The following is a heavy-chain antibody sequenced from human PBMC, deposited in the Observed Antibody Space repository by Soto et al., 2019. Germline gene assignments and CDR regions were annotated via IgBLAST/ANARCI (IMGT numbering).Heavy chain of an antibody. J-gene: IGHJ5*02. V-gene: IGHV3-48*02. Sequence: PGGSLRLSCAASGFTFSSSWMHWVRQAPGKGLEWVSYISSSSSTIYYADSVKGRFTISRDNAKNSLYLQMNSLRDEDTAVYYCAGTPAAAENWFDPWGQGTLVTVSS. CDR1: GFTFSSSW. CDR3: AGTPAAAENWFDP. D-gene: IGHD6-13*01. CDR2: ISSSSSTI.